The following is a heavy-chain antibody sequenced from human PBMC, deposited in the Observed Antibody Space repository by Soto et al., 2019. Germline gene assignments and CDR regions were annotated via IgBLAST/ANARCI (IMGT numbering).Heavy chain of an antibody. D-gene: IGHD6-25*01. Sequence: EVQLLESGGGLVQPGRSLRLSCAASGFTFSNYAMSWVRQAPGQGLDWVSAISGSGGTTYYADSVKGRFTISRDNSKNTVFLEMNSLRAGDAAVYYCAKFFVETGSNSGWPWSFHYWGQGTLVTVSS. CDR1: GFTFSNYA. CDR2: ISGSGGTT. J-gene: IGHJ4*02. CDR3: AKFFVETGSNSGWPWSFHY. V-gene: IGHV3-23*01.